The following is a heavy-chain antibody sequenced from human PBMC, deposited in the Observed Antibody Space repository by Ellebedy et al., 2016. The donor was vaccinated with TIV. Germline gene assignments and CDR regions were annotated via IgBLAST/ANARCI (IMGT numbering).Heavy chain of an antibody. CDR3: VRRSSGYCVGTSCTTDFDY. Sequence: GESLKISXAASGFTFSNYWMHWVRQAPGKGLVWVSRVNNDGTGKDYADSVKGRFSISRDNAKNTLYLQMNSLRAEDTAVYYCVRRSSGYCVGTSCTTDFDYWGQGTLVTVSS. D-gene: IGHD2-2*03. V-gene: IGHV3-74*01. J-gene: IGHJ4*02. CDR1: GFTFSNYW. CDR2: VNNDGTGK.